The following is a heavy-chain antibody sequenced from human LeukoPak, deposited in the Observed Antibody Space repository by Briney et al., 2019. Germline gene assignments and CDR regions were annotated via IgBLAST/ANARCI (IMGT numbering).Heavy chain of an antibody. D-gene: IGHD4-17*01. CDR1: GFNLRSYS. J-gene: IGHJ4*02. V-gene: IGHV3-21*01. Sequence: GGSLRLSCAASGFNLRSYSMKWVRQAPGKGLEWVSSISSSSSYIYYADSVKGRFTISRDNAKNSLYLQMNSLRAEDTAVYYCARDQNEGYGDYFYYFDYWGQGTLVTVSS. CDR3: ARDQNEGYGDYFYYFDY. CDR2: ISSSSSYI.